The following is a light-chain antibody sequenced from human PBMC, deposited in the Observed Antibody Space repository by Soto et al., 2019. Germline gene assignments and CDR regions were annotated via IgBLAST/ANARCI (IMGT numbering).Light chain of an antibody. Sequence: QSALTQPPSASGSPGQSVTISCTGTSSDVGGYNYVSWYQQHPGKAPKLMIYDVTKRPSGVPDRYSVSRSGTSASLAITGLQAEDEAVYYCQCYDNSLGANVLFGGGTKLTVL. J-gene: IGLJ2*01. CDR3: QCYDNSLGANVL. CDR1: SSDVGGYNY. CDR2: DVT. V-gene: IGLV2-8*01.